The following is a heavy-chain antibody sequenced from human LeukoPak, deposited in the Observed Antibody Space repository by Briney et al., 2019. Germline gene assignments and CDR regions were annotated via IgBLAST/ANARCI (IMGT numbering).Heavy chain of an antibody. CDR1: GGSISSYY. CDR2: IYTRGST. Sequence: SETLSLTCTVSGGSISSYYWSWIRQPAGKGLEWIGRIYTRGSTNYNPSLKSRVTMSVDTSKNQFSLKLSSVTAADTAVYYCARLSSSWYQDWYFDLWGRGTLVTVSS. D-gene: IGHD6-13*01. V-gene: IGHV4-4*07. CDR3: ARLSSSWYQDWYFDL. J-gene: IGHJ2*01.